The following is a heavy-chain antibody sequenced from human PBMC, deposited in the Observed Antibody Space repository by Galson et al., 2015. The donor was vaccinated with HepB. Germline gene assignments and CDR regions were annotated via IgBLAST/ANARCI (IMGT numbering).Heavy chain of an antibody. V-gene: IGHV3-21*01. CDR3: ARGIAAAGDFDY. D-gene: IGHD6-13*01. J-gene: IGHJ4*02. Sequence: SLRLSCAASGFTFSSYSMNWVRQAPGKGLEWVSSISSSSSYIYYADSVKGRFTISRDSAKNSLYLQMNSLRAEDTAVYYCARGIAAAGDFDYWGQGTLVTVSS. CDR2: ISSSSSYI. CDR1: GFTFSSYS.